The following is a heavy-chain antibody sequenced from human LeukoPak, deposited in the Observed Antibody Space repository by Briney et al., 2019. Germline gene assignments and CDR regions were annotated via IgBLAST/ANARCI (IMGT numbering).Heavy chain of an antibody. CDR2: IHYSGKA. J-gene: IGHJ6*02. Sequence: SETLSLTCTVSGGTVSGHYWTWIRQPPGKGLEWIGQIHYSGKADYNPSLRSRINISVDMSKNQMSLKVNSVTAADTAVYYCARFGVDYDMDVWGQGTTVTVS. D-gene: IGHD3-16*01. CDR1: GGTVSGHY. V-gene: IGHV4-59*02. CDR3: ARFGVDYDMDV.